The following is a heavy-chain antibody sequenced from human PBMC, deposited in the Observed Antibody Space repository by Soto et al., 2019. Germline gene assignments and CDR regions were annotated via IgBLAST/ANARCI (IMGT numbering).Heavy chain of an antibody. J-gene: IGHJ4*02. CDR1: GYTFTGYY. V-gene: IGHV1-2*04. CDR2: INPNSGGT. Sequence: GASVKVSCKASGYTFTGYYMHWVRQAPGQGLEWMGWINPNSGGTNYAQKFQGWVTMTRDTSISTAYMELSRLRSDDTAVYYCDTGYCSAGSCALDYWGQGTLVTVSS. CDR3: DTGYCSAGSCALDY. D-gene: IGHD2-15*01.